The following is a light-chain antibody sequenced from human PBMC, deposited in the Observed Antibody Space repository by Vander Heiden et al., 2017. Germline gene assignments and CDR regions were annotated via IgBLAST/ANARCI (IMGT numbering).Light chain of an antibody. J-gene: IGKJ2*01. CDR3: QQYNSYSPYT. CDR2: KAS. V-gene: IGKV1-5*03. CDR1: QSISSW. Sequence: DIQMTQSPSTLSASVGDRVTITCRASQSISSWLAWYQQKPGKAPKLLIYKASSLESGVPSRFSGSGSGTEFTLTISSLQPDDCAKYYCQQYNSYSPYTFGQGTKLEIK.